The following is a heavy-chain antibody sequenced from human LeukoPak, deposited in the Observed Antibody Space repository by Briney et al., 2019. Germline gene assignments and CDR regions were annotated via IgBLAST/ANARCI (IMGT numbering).Heavy chain of an antibody. CDR3: AREVDAAAAYNWFDP. CDR1: VGSITNYH. V-gene: IGHV4-39*07. D-gene: IGHD2-2*01. Sequence: SETLSLTCTISVGSITNYHWVWIRQPPGKGLEWIGTIDYSGTTYYKPSLKSRVTISVDTSKNQFSLKLSSVTAADTAVYYCAREVDAAAAYNWFDPWGQGTLVTVSS. CDR2: IDYSGTT. J-gene: IGHJ5*02.